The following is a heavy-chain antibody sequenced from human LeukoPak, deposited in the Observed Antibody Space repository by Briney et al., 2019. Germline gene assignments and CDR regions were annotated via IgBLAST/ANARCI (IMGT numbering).Heavy chain of an antibody. D-gene: IGHD1-1*01. V-gene: IGHV3-74*01. CDR1: GFTFSSYW. CDR2: INTDGSGT. CDR3: TRDTTCGMDV. J-gene: IGHJ6*02. Sequence: GGSLRLSCAASGFTFSSYWMHWVRQSPGRGLVWVSRINTDGSGTSYADSVKGRFTISRDNTKDTLYLQMNSLRAEDTAVYYCTRDTTCGMDVWGQGTRVTVSS.